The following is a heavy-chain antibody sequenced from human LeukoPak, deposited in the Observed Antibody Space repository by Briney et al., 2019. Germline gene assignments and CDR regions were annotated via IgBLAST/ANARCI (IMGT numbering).Heavy chain of an antibody. D-gene: IGHD3-22*01. J-gene: IGHJ6*03. CDR3: ARGRQDVNMILVVMAGVSYYLDV. CDR1: GGSFSDYY. V-gene: IGHV4-34*01. CDR2: MSPSGSS. Sequence: SETLSLTCAVYGGSFSDYYWTWIRQTPGKGLEWIGEMSPSGSSNYNPSLKSRVTISVDTSKNQFSMKLRSVTAADTAVYYCARGRQDVNMILVVMAGVSYYLDVWSKGTTVTVS.